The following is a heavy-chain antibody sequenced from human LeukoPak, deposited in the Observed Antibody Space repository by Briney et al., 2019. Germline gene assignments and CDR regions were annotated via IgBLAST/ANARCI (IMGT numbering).Heavy chain of an antibody. CDR2: IYYSGST. CDR3: ARGIDY. CDR1: GGSISFYY. J-gene: IGHJ4*02. Sequence: SETLSLTCTVSGGSISFYYWSWIRQPPGKGLEWIGYIYYSGSTNYNPSLKSRVTISVDTSKNHFSLKLTSVTAADTAVYYCARGIDYWGQGTLVTVSP. V-gene: IGHV4-59*01.